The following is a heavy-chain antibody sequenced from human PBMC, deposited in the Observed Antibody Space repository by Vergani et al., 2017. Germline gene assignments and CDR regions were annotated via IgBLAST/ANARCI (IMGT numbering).Heavy chain of an antibody. Sequence: EVQLLESGGGLVQPGGSLRLSCAASGFTFSSYAMSWVRQAPGKGLEWVSAISGSGGSTYYADSVKGRFTISRDNSKNTLYLQMNSLGAEDTAVYYCAKSQQDFWSGYYTAFDIWGQGTMVTVSS. J-gene: IGHJ3*02. CDR3: AKSQQDFWSGYYTAFDI. CDR2: ISGSGGST. CDR1: GFTFSSYA. V-gene: IGHV3-23*01. D-gene: IGHD3-3*01.